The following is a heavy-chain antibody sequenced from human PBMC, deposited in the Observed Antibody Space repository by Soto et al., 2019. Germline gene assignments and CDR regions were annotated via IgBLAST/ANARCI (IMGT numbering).Heavy chain of an antibody. CDR2: IYHAGSP. Sequence: XETLSLTCTVAGCSISSSSWCTWVRQSPGKGLEWIGEIYHAGSPNYNPSFQSRVTISADTSKNHFSLRLTSVTAADSATYYCARGLSFRGDFDIWGQGTPVTVS. CDR3: ARGLSFRGDFDI. D-gene: IGHD2-21*01. V-gene: IGHV4-4*02. CDR1: GCSISSSSW. J-gene: IGHJ3*02.